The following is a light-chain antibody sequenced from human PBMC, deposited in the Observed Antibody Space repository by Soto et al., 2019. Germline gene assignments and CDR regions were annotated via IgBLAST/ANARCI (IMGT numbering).Light chain of an antibody. CDR3: LLSYSGAHV. Sequence: QTVVTQEPSLTVSPGGTVTLTCGSSTGAVTSGHYPYWFQQKPGQAPRTLIYDXXXXXXXTPARFXGSLLGGKXAXTLXGXXXXXXXEYXCLLSYSGAHVFGTGTKLTVL. V-gene: IGLV7-46*01. CDR2: DXX. J-gene: IGLJ1*01. CDR1: TGAVTSGHY.